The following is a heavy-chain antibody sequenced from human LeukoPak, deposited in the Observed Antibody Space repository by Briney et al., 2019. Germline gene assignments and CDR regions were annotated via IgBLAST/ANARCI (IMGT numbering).Heavy chain of an antibody. CDR2: IYYSGST. Sequence: PSETLSLTCTVSGGSISSSSYYWGWIRQPPGKGLEWIGSIYYSGSTYYNPSLKSRVTISVDTSKNQFSLKLSSVTAADTAVYYCARPLHFRFLGAFDIWGQGAMVTVSS. D-gene: IGHD3-3*01. V-gene: IGHV4-39*01. CDR1: GGSISSSSYY. CDR3: ARPLHFRFLGAFDI. J-gene: IGHJ3*02.